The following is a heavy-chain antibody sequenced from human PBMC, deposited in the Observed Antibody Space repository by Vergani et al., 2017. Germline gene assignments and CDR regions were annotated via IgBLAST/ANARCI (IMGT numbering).Heavy chain of an antibody. Sequence: EVQLVESGGGLVKPGGSLRLSCAASGFTFSSYSMNWVRQAPGKGLEWVSSISSSSSYIYYADSVKGRFTISRDNAKNSLYLQMNSLRAEDTAVYYCARDPAPPCGDDCYSYFDYWGQGTLVTVSS. D-gene: IGHD2-21*02. V-gene: IGHV3-21*01. CDR2: ISSSSSYI. CDR1: GFTFSSYS. CDR3: ARDPAPPCGDDCYSYFDY. J-gene: IGHJ4*02.